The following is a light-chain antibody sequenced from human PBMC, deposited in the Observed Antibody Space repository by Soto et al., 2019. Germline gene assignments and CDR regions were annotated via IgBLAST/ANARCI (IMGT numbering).Light chain of an antibody. CDR2: EVN. V-gene: IGLV2-14*01. CDR3: SSYTSSSTFVV. CDR1: SSDVGGYKY. Sequence: QSALTQPASVSGSPGQSITISCTGTSSDVGGYKYFSWYQQHPGKAPKLMIYEVNNRPSGVSNRFSGSKSGNTASLTISGLQAEDEADYYCSSYTSSSTFVVLGGGTKLTVL. J-gene: IGLJ2*01.